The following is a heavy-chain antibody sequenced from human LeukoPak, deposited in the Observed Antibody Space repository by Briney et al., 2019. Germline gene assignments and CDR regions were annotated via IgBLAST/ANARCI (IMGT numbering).Heavy chain of an antibody. CDR3: AKVHPPYSSSYDFDY. Sequence: PGRSLRLSCAASGFTFSSYGMHWVRQAPGKGLEWVAVIWYDGSNKYYADSVKGRFPISRDNSKNTLYLQMNSLRAEDTAVYYCAKVHPPYSSSYDFDYWGQGTLVTVSS. V-gene: IGHV3-33*06. J-gene: IGHJ4*02. CDR1: GFTFSSYG. D-gene: IGHD6-6*01. CDR2: IWYDGSNK.